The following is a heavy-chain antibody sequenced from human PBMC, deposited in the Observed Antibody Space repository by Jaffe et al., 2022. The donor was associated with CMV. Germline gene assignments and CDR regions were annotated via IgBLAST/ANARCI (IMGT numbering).Heavy chain of an antibody. CDR1: GFTFSSYG. D-gene: IGHD3-10*01. J-gene: IGHJ4*02. V-gene: IGHV3-30*03. CDR2: ISYDGSNK. CDR3: ASGGVRGVILPYFDY. Sequence: QVQLVESGGGVVQPGRSLRLSCAASGFTFSSYGMHWVRQAPGKGLEWVAVISYDGSNKYYADSVKGRFTISRDNSKNTLYLQMNSLRAEDTAVYYCASGGVRGVILPYFDYWGQGTLVTVSS.